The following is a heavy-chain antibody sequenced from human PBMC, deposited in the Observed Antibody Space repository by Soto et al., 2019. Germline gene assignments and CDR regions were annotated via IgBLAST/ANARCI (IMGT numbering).Heavy chain of an antibody. J-gene: IGHJ6*02. CDR1: GGTFSSYA. D-gene: IGHD3-3*01. CDR2: IIPIFGTA. Sequence: SVKVSCKASGGTFSSYAISWVRQAPGQGLEWVGGIIPIFGTANYAQKFQGRVTITADESTSTAYMELSSLRSEDTAVYYCATRGRITIEPWPLYGMDVWGQGTTVTVSS. CDR3: ATRGRITIEPWPLYGMDV. V-gene: IGHV1-69*13.